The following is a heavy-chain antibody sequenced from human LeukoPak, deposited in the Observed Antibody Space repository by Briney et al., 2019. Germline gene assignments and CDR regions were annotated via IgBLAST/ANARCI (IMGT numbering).Heavy chain of an antibody. CDR1: GFTFSSYG. D-gene: IGHD1-26*01. CDR3: ARDQEGDVGATFDY. CDR2: IRYDGSNK. J-gene: IGHJ4*02. Sequence: PGGSLRLSCAASGFTFSSYGMHWVRQAPGKGLEWVAFIRYDGSNKYYADSMKGRFTISRDNSKNTLYLQVNSLRAEDTAVYYCARDQEGDVGATFDYWGQGTLVTVSS. V-gene: IGHV3-30*02.